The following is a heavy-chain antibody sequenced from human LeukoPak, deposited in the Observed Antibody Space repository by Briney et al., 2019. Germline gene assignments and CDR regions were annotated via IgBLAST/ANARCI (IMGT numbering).Heavy chain of an antibody. V-gene: IGHV1-2*02. CDR2: INPNSGGT. CDR3: ARMGYNHYFDY. CDR1: GYTFTDYY. J-gene: IGHJ4*02. Sequence: ASVKVSCKASGYTFTDYYLHWVRQDPGQELEWMGWINPNSGGTNYAQTFQGRVTMTRDTSITTAYLQLSRLRSDDTAVYYCARMGYNHYFDYWGQGTLVTVSS. D-gene: IGHD5-24*01.